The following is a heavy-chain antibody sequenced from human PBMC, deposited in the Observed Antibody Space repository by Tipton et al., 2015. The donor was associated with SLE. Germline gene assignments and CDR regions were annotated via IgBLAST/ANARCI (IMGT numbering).Heavy chain of an antibody. CDR1: GGSISSYY. CDR3: ARVLGRTYTVAGPYYFDY. CDR2: IYYSGST. D-gene: IGHD6-19*01. J-gene: IGHJ4*02. Sequence: TLSLTCTVSGGSISSYYWGWIRQPPGKGLEWIGSIYYSGSTYSNPSLKSRVTISVDTSKNQFSLKLSSVTAADTAVYYCARVLGRTYTVAGPYYFDYWGQGTLVTVSS. V-gene: IGHV4-39*07.